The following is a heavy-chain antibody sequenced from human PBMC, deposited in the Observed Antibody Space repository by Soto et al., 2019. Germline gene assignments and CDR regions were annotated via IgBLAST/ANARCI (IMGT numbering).Heavy chain of an antibody. Sequence: QEQLEESGGGVVQPGRSLRLSCAASGFSFSTYGIHWVRQAPGKGLEWVSLISNDGSNKYYADSVKGRFTISRDNSKYTVHLQMNSLRNEDMAVYYCAKHHDSRLLLPRFFYHYRMDVWGQGTTVTVS. CDR1: GFSFSTYG. CDR2: ISNDGSNK. J-gene: IGHJ6*02. CDR3: AKHHDSRLLLPRFFYHYRMDV. D-gene: IGHD3-22*01. V-gene: IGHV3-30*18.